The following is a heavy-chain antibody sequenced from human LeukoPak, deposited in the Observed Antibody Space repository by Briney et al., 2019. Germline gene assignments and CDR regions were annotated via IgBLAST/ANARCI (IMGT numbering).Heavy chain of an antibody. Sequence: PSETLSLTCTVSGGSISSYYWSWIRQPPGKGLEWIGYIYYSGSTNYNPSLKSRVTISVDTSKNQFSLKLSSVTAADTAVYYCAREGSSGWSHYYCGMDVWGKGTTVTVSS. V-gene: IGHV4-59*01. J-gene: IGHJ6*04. D-gene: IGHD6-19*01. CDR2: IYYSGST. CDR1: GGSISSYY. CDR3: AREGSSGWSHYYCGMDV.